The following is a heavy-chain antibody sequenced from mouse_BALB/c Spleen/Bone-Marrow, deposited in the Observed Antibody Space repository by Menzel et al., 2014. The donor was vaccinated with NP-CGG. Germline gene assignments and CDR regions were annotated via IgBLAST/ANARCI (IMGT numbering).Heavy chain of an antibody. V-gene: IGHV1-55*01. D-gene: IGHD4-1*01. CDR1: GYNFTSYW. J-gene: IGHJ2*01. Sequence: VKLQESGAELVKPGTSVKLSCKASGYNFTSYWINWVKLRPGQGLEWIGDIYPGSGSTNYNEKFKSKATLTVDTSSSTAYMQLSSLASEDSALYYCARGAWANWDYFDYWGQGTTLTVSS. CDR2: IYPGSGST. CDR3: ARGAWANWDYFDY.